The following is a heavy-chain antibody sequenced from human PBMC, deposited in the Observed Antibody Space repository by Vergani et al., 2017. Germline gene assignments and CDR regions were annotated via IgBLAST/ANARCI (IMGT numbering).Heavy chain of an antibody. CDR1: GYTFTSYG. CDR2: ISAYNGNT. J-gene: IGHJ6*02. Sequence: QVQLVQSGAEVKKPGASVKVSCKASGYTFTSYGISWVRQAPGQGLEWMGWISAYNGNTNYAQKLQGRATMTTDTSTSTAYMELRSLRSDDTAVYYCARTGQYCSSTSCRRNYYYYGMDVWGQGTTVTVSS. D-gene: IGHD2-2*01. CDR3: ARTGQYCSSTSCRRNYYYYGMDV. V-gene: IGHV1-18*04.